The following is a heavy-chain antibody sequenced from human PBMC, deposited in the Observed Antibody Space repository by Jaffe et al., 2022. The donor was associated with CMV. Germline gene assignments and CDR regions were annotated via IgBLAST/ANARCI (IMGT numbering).Heavy chain of an antibody. CDR3: AIDNWNDFYYYGMDV. V-gene: IGHV1-8*01. D-gene: IGHD1-20*01. CDR2: MNPNSGNT. Sequence: QVQLVQSGAEVKKPGASVKVSCKASGYTFTSYDINWVRQATGQGLEWMGWMNPNSGNTGYAQKFQGRVTMTRNTSISTAYMELSSLRSEDTAVYYCAIDNWNDFYYYGMDVWGQGTTVTVSS. CDR1: GYTFTSYD. J-gene: IGHJ6*02.